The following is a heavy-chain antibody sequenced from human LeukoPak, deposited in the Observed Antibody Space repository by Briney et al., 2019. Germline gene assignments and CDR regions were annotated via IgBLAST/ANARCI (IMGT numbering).Heavy chain of an antibody. J-gene: IGHJ4*02. CDR1: GFSFSSYG. CDR3: ARLSGYSWGFDY. D-gene: IGHD5-18*01. V-gene: IGHV3-30*02. CDR2: IRYDGSNK. Sequence: GGSLKLSCAASGFSFSSYGMHWVRQAPGKGLEWVAFIRYDGSNKDYADSVKGRFTISRDNAKNSLYLQMNSLRAEDTAVYYCARLSGYSWGFDYWGQGTLVTVSS.